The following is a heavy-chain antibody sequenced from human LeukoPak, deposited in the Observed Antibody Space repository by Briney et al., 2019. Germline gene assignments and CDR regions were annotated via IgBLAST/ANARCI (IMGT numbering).Heavy chain of an antibody. J-gene: IGHJ4*02. CDR2: IYYSGNT. CDR3: AIHGISAYSYATFDY. Sequence: SETLSLTCTVSGGSISSYYWSWIRQPPGKGLEWIGYIYYSGNTNDNPSLKSRVTISLDTSKNQLSLKLSSVTAADTAVYYCAIHGISAYSYATFDYWGQGTLVTVSS. CDR1: GGSISSYY. V-gene: IGHV4-59*08. D-gene: IGHD5-18*01.